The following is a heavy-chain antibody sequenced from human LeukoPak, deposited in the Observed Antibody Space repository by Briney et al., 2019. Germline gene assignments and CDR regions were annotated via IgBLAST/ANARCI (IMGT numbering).Heavy chain of an antibody. CDR2: ISGSGGDI. J-gene: IGHJ4*02. V-gene: IGHV3-48*02. CDR3: ARDLHSGAYTFDY. Sequence: GGSLRHSCAASGFTVSSFSMNWVRQAPGKGLEWVSYISGSGGDIHYADSVKGRFTISRNNAKNSLHLQMTSLRDEDTAVYYCARDLHSGAYTFDYWGQGTLVTVSS. CDR1: GFTVSSFS. D-gene: IGHD1-26*01.